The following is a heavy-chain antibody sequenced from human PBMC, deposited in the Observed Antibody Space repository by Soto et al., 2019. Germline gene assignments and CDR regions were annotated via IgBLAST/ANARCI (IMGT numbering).Heavy chain of an antibody. CDR2: ISAYNGDT. D-gene: IGHD6-13*01. J-gene: IGHJ6*02. CDR1: GYTFTSYG. V-gene: IGHV1-18*01. CDR3: ARGTVGYSSSWYDSFRYYYGMDV. Sequence: QVQLVQSGAEVKKPGASVKVSCKASGYTFTSYGISWVRQAPGQGLEWMGWISAYNGDTNYAQKLQGRVTMTTDTSTSTAYMELRSLRSDDTAVYYCARGTVGYSSSWYDSFRYYYGMDVWGQGTTVTVSS.